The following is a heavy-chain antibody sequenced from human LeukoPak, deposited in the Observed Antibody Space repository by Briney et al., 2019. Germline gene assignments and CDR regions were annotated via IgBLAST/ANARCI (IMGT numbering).Heavy chain of an antibody. Sequence: SETLSLTCAVYGGSFSGYYWSWIRQPPGKGLEWIGEINHSGSTNYNPSLKSRVTISVDTSKNQFSLKLSSVTAADTAVYYCARQAPGDYYDSSGRYSYYYYMDVWGKGTTVTISS. V-gene: IGHV4-34*01. J-gene: IGHJ6*03. CDR2: INHSGST. CDR1: GGSFSGYY. CDR3: ARQAPGDYYDSSGRYSYYYYMDV. D-gene: IGHD3-22*01.